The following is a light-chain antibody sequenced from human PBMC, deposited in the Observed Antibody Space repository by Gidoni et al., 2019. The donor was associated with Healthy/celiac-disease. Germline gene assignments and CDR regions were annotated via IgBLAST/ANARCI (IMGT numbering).Light chain of an antibody. J-gene: IGKJ2*01. CDR1: QSVLYSLNNKNY. CDR3: QQYYSTPYT. Sequence: DIVMTQSPDSLAGSLGARSTINCKSSQSVLYSLNNKNYLAWYQQKPGQPPKLLIYWASTRESGVPDRFSGSGSGTDFTLTISSLQAEEVAVYYCQQYYSTPYTFGQGTKLEIK. V-gene: IGKV4-1*01. CDR2: WAS.